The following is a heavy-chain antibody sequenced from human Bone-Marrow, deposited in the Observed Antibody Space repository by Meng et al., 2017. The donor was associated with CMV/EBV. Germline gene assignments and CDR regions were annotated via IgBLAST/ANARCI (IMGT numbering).Heavy chain of an antibody. Sequence: GGSLRLSCAASGFTFSSYAMSWVRQAPGKGLEWVSAISGSGGSTYYADSVKGRFTISRDNSKNTLYLQMNSLRAEDTAVYYCARDRSRGYGFDYWGQGTLVTVSS. J-gene: IGHJ4*02. CDR3: ARDRSRGYGFDY. D-gene: IGHD5-12*01. V-gene: IGHV3-23*01. CDR1: GFTFSSYA. CDR2: ISGSGGST.